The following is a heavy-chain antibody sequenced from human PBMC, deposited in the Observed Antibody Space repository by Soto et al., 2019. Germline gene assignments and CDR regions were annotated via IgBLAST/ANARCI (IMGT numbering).Heavy chain of an antibody. J-gene: IGHJ4*02. D-gene: IGHD3-22*01. CDR1: GFSLSTSGVG. CDR3: APLGPYDSSGPIDY. CDR2: IYWDDDK. Sequence: QITLKEPGPTLVKPTQTLTLTCTFSGFSLSTSGVGVGWIRQPPGKALEWLALIYWDDDKRYSPSLKSRLTITKDTSKSQVVLTMTNMDPVDTATYYCAPLGPYDSSGPIDYWGQGTLVTVSS. V-gene: IGHV2-5*02.